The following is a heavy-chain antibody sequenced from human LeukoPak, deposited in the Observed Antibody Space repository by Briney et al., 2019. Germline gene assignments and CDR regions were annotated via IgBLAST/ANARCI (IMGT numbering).Heavy chain of an antibody. V-gene: IGHV1-2*02. CDR3: ARDLVQSSGSNWFDP. CDR2: INPNSGGT. J-gene: IGHJ5*02. CDR1: GYSFTGYY. Sequence: GASVKVSCKASGYSFTGYYMHWVRQAPGQGLEWMGWINPNSGGTNYAQKFQGRVTMTRDTSISIAYMELSRLRSDDTGVYYCARDLVQSSGSNWFDPWGQGTLVTVSS. D-gene: IGHD3-22*01.